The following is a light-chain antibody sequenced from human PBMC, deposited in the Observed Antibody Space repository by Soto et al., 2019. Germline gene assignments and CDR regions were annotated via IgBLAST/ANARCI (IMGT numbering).Light chain of an antibody. CDR1: SSDVGSYNR. J-gene: IGLJ1*01. CDR2: GVT. Sequence: QSALTQPPSVSGSPGQSVTISCTGTSSDVGSYNRVAWYQQPPGTAPKLMIYGVTNRPSGVPDRFSGTKSGNTASLTISGLPADDADDYYCTSYTSSSAYVFGTGTKLTVL. CDR3: TSYTSSSAYV. V-gene: IGLV2-18*02.